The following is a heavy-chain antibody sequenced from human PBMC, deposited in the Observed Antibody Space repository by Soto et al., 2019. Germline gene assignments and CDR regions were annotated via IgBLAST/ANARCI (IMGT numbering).Heavy chain of an antibody. CDR3: AREADYVNWFDP. CDR1: GFTFSSYA. D-gene: IGHD4-17*01. V-gene: IGHV3-30-3*01. CDR2: ISYDGSNK. Sequence: GGSLRLSCAASGFTFSSYAMHWVRQAPGKGLEWVAVISYDGSNKYYADSVKGRFTISRDSSKNTLFLQMNSLTAEDTAVYYCAREADYVNWFDPWGQGTLVTVSS. J-gene: IGHJ5*02.